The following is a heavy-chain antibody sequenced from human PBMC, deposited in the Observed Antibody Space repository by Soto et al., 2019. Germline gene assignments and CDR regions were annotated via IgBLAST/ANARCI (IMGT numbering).Heavy chain of an antibody. CDR1: GGTLNNHA. Sequence: QVQLVQSGAEVKKPGSSVKVSCKTSGGTLNNHAVTCMRQAPGHALDWMGSIIPIFGTATYAQKFQGRITITADEATSTANMDLSSLSSEDTAFSYCATGRFLVGTIGYFDSWGQGTLVTVSS. V-gene: IGHV1-69*01. J-gene: IGHJ4*02. D-gene: IGHD1-26*01. CDR3: ATGRFLVGTIGYFDS. CDR2: IIPIFGTA.